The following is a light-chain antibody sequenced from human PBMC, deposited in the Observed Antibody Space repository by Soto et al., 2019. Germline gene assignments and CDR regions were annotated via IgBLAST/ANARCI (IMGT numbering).Light chain of an antibody. Sequence: DIQMTQSPSSLSASVGDRVTITCRASQSIGSSLNWYQQKPWKAPKLRIYAASSLQSGVPSRFSGSGSGTDFTLTISSLQSEDFAVYYCQQYNNWPPWTFGQGTKVEIK. CDR3: QQYNNWPPWT. J-gene: IGKJ1*01. CDR2: AAS. V-gene: IGKV1-39*01. CDR1: QSIGSS.